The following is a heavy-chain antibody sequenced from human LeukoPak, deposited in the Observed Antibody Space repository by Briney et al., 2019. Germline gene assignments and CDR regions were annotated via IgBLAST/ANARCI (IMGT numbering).Heavy chain of an antibody. Sequence: GGSLRLSCAASGFTFSSYAMSWVRQAPGKGLEWVSAISGSGGSTYYADSVKGRFTISRDNSKNTLYLQMNSLRAEGTAVYYCAKDLGYYDSSGYYYLWGQGTLVTVSS. CDR3: AKDLGYYDSSGYYYL. V-gene: IGHV3-23*01. CDR1: GFTFSSYA. CDR2: ISGSGGST. J-gene: IGHJ5*02. D-gene: IGHD3-22*01.